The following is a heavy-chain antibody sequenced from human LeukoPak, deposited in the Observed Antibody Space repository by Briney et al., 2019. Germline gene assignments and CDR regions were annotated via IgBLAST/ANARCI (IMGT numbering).Heavy chain of an antibody. CDR2: ISSSSSYI. V-gene: IGHV3-21*01. Sequence: GSLRLSCAASGFTFSSYSMNWVRQAPGKGLEWVSSISSSSSYIYYADSVKGRFTISRDNAKNSLYLQMNSLRAEDTAVYYCARDGWGSSGRPGVFDIWGQGTMVTVSS. J-gene: IGHJ3*02. CDR1: GFTFSSYS. D-gene: IGHD6-19*01. CDR3: ARDGWGSSGRPGVFDI.